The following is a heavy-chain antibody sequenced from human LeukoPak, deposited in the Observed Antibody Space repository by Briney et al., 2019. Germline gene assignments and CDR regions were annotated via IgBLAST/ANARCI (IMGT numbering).Heavy chain of an antibody. CDR3: ADCVVPAAMRSYYYYGMDV. V-gene: IGHV3-23*01. CDR1: GFTFSSYA. Sequence: GGSLRLSCAASGFTFSSYAMSWVRQAPGKGLEWVSAISGSGGSTYYADSVKGRFTISRDNFKNTLYLQMNSLRAEDTAVYYCADCVVPAAMRSYYYYGMDVWGKGTTVTVSS. CDR2: ISGSGGST. D-gene: IGHD2-2*01. J-gene: IGHJ6*04.